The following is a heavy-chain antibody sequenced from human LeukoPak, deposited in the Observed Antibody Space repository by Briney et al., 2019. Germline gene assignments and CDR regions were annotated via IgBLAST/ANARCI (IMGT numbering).Heavy chain of an antibody. CDR2: INPSGGGT. D-gene: IGHD6-25*01. V-gene: IGHV1-46*01. Sequence: ASVKVSCRASGYTFTSYYMLWVRRAPGQGLEWMGVINPSGGGTTYAQKFQDRVTMTRDTSTNTVYMELSSLRSEDTAVYYCARRSAAKDAFDFWGQGTMVTVSS. CDR1: GYTFTSYY. CDR3: ARRSAAKDAFDF. J-gene: IGHJ3*01.